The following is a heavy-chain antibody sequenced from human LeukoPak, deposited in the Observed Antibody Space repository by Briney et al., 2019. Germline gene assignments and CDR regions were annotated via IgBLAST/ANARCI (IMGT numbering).Heavy chain of an antibody. CDR1: GITFSNYA. CDR2: ISGSSGSA. V-gene: IGHV3-23*01. J-gene: IGHJ4*02. D-gene: IGHD3-22*01. Sequence: PGGSLRLSCAASGITFSNYAMNWVRRAPGKGLEWVSTISGSSGSAYYVDSVKGRFTISRDNSRNTLYLQMNSLRAEDTAVYYCATNYYDSSRAASDYWGQGALVTVSS. CDR3: ATNYYDSSRAASDY.